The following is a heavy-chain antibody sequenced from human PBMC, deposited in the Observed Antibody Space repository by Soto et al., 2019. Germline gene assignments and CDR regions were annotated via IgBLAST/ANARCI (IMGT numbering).Heavy chain of an antibody. V-gene: IGHV1-18*01. Sequence: ASVKVSCKASGYTFTSYGISWVRQAPGQGLERMGWISAYNGNTNYAQKLQGRVTMTTDTSTSTAYMELRSLRSDDTAVYYCARGGITYYYDSSGYSHAFDIWGQGTMVTVPS. J-gene: IGHJ3*02. D-gene: IGHD3-22*01. CDR1: GYTFTSYG. CDR2: ISAYNGNT. CDR3: ARGGITYYYDSSGYSHAFDI.